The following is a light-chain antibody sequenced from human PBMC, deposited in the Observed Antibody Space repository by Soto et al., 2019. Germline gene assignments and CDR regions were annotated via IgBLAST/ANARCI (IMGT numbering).Light chain of an antibody. CDR3: QHYNSYSEA. CDR1: QTISSW. CDR2: KAS. J-gene: IGKJ1*01. V-gene: IGKV1-5*03. Sequence: DVHMTQSPSTLSASVGDRVTINCRASQTISSWLAWYQQKPGKAPKLLIYKASTLKSGVPSRFSGSGSGTEFTLTISSLQPDDFATYYCQHYNSYSEAFGQGTKVDIK.